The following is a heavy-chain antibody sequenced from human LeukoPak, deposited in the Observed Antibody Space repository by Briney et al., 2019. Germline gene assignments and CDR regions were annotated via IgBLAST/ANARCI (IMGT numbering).Heavy chain of an antibody. CDR2: ISYDGSNK. CDR1: GFTFSSYA. J-gene: IGHJ4*02. D-gene: IGHD3-3*01. V-gene: IGHV3-30*01. Sequence: GGSLRLSCAASGFTFSSYAMHWVRQAPGKGLEWVAVISYDGSNKYYADSVKGRFTISRDNSKNTLYLQMNSLRAEDTAVYYCARATLERSGYFWLFDYWGQGTLVTVSS. CDR3: ARATLERSGYFWLFDY.